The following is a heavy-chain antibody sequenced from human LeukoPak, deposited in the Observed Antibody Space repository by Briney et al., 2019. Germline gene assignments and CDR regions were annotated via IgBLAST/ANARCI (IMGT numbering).Heavy chain of an antibody. D-gene: IGHD2-21*01. CDR3: ARDFPYCGGDCYPSGMDV. J-gene: IGHJ6*02. V-gene: IGHV4-34*01. Sequence: SETLSLACAVYGGSFSGYYWSRIRQPPGKGLEWIGEINHSGSTNYNPSLKSRVTISVDTSKNQFSLKLSSVTAADTAVYYCARDFPYCGGDCYPSGMDVWGQGTTVTVSS. CDR2: INHSGST. CDR1: GGSFSGYY.